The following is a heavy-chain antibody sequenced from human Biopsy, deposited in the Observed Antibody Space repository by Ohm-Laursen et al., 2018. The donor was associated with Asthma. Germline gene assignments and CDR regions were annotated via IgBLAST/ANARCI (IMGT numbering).Heavy chain of an antibody. Sequence: TLSLTCAVSGGSISSGAYYWSWVRQPPGKGLEWIGYIYYIGSTYYNPSLKGRVAISLDTFKNQFSLKLSSVTAADTAVYFCARRGGVRRYFDYWGRGTLVTVSS. CDR2: IYYIGST. D-gene: IGHD3-16*01. CDR3: ARRGGVRRYFDY. V-gene: IGHV4-30-4*01. J-gene: IGHJ4*02. CDR1: GGSISSGAYY.